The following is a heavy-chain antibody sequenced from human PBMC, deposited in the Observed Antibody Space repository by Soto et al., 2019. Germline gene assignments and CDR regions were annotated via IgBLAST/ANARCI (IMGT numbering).Heavy chain of an antibody. CDR2: IRAYNGNK. CDR3: AGGVTPYYFDY. CDR1: GYTFTSYG. V-gene: IGHV1-18*01. D-gene: IGHD4-4*01. Sequence: QVQLVQSGAEVRKPGASVKVCCKASGYTFTSYGVSWVRQAPGQGLEWMGWIRAYNGNKKYAQKLQGRVTMTTDTSTSIAYMKLRGLRSDDSAVYYCAGGVTPYYFDYWGQGTLVTVSS. J-gene: IGHJ4*02.